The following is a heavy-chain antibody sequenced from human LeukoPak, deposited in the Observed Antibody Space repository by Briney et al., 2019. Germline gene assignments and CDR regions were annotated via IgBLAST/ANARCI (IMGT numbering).Heavy chain of an antibody. CDR3: ARGSYGDY. J-gene: IGHJ4*02. V-gene: IGHV4-59*01. CDR1: GDSISSYY. Sequence: MASETLSLTCTVSGDSISSYYWSWIRQSPGKGLEWIGYIDYSGSTNYNPSLKSRVTISVDMSKNQFSLKLSSVTAADTAVYYCARGSYGDYWGQGTLVTVSS. CDR2: IDYSGST. D-gene: IGHD3-16*01.